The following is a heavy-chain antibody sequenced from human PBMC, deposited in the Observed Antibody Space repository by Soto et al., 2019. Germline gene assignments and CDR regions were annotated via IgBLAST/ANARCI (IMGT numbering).Heavy chain of an antibody. CDR2: IIPIFGTA. D-gene: IGHD3-22*01. V-gene: IGHV1-69*01. CDR3: ARDPDDYYDSSCYYYVGGYFQH. J-gene: IGHJ1*01. Sequence: QVQLVQSGAEVKKPGSSVKVSCKASGGTFSSYAISWVRQAPGQGLEWMGGIIPIFGTANYAQKFQGRVTITADESTSTAYMELSSLRSEDTAVYYCARDPDDYYDSSCYYYVGGYFQHWGQGTLVTVSS. CDR1: GGTFSSYA.